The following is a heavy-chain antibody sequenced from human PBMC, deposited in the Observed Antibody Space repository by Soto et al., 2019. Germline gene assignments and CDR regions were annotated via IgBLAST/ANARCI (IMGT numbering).Heavy chain of an antibody. CDR2: IIPMFDTA. D-gene: IGHD3-9*01. J-gene: IGHJ5*02. V-gene: IGHV1-69*12. CDR3: ASPHFDIVTFYYKDA. CDR1: GGTFSSYA. Sequence: QVQLVQSGAEVKKPGSSVKVSCKASGGTFSSYAISWVRQAPGQGLEWMGGIIPMFDTAIYAQKFKGTVTITADQSTTTAYILLSSLRYEDTAVYYCASPHFDIVTFYYKDAWGQGTVVTVPS.